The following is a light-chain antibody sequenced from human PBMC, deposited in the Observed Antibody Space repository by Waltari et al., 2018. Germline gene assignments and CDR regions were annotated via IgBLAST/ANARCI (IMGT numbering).Light chain of an antibody. Sequence: QSVLTQPASVSGSPGQSITISCTGTSSDVGNYKRVSWYQQHPGKAPKLMIYAVSKRPSGVAVRFSGSKSGDMASLTISGLQPEDEAEYFCSSYAGSSKGVFGGGTKVTVL. V-gene: IGLV2-23*02. CDR3: SSYAGSSKGV. CDR1: SSDVGNYKR. CDR2: AVS. J-gene: IGLJ2*01.